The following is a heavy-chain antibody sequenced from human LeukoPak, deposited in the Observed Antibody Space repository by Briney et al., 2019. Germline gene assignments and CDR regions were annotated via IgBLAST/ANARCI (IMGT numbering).Heavy chain of an antibody. CDR1: GFTFSSYA. V-gene: IGHV3-23*01. Sequence: PGGSLRLSCAASGFTFSSYAMNWVRQAPGKGLEWVAGISSGDRTFHAESVKGRFTISRDKSKDTLYLQKNSLRAEDTAVYYCAKDATASPYFHWFDNWGQGTQVIVSS. CDR3: AKDATASPYFHWFDN. CDR2: ISSGDRT. D-gene: IGHD3-9*01. J-gene: IGHJ4*02.